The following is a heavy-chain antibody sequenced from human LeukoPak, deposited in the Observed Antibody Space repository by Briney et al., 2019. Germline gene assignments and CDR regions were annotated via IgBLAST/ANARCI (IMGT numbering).Heavy chain of an antibody. D-gene: IGHD2-21*02. CDR3: ARDRRYCGGDCYPDYFDS. CDR2: INPNSGGT. J-gene: IGHJ4*02. V-gene: IGHV1-2*02. Sequence: GASVKVSCKASGYTFTGYYMHWVRQAPGQGLEWMGWINPNSGGTNYAQKFQGRVTMTRDTSISTAYMELSRLRSDDTAVYYCARDRRYCGGDCYPDYFDSWGQGTLVTVSS. CDR1: GYTFTGYY.